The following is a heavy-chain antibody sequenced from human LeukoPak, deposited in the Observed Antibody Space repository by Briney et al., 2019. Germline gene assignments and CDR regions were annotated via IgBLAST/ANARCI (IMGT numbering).Heavy chain of an antibody. Sequence: HPGGSLRLSCAASGFTFSTFGMNWVRQAPDKGLEWVAFIQYDDSIEYYADSVKGRFTISRDNSKNTLYLQTNSLRGDDTAVYYCAKDQGVVGSYDYWGHGTLVTVSS. CDR1: GFTFSTFG. CDR3: AKDQGVVGSYDY. CDR2: IQYDDSIE. D-gene: IGHD3-10*01. J-gene: IGHJ4*01. V-gene: IGHV3-30*02.